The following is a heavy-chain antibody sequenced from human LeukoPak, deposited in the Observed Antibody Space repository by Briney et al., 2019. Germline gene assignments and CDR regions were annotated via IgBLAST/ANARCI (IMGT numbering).Heavy chain of an antibody. V-gene: IGHV4-39*07. J-gene: IGHJ4*02. D-gene: IGHD1-1*01. CDR1: GGSISSSSYY. Sequence: KASETLSLTCTVSGGSISSSSYYWGWIRQPPGKGLEWIGSIYYSGSTYYNPSLKSRVTISVDTSKNQFSLKLSSVTAADTGVYYCARVSDWNDFDYWGQGTLITVSS. CDR2: IYYSGST. CDR3: ARVSDWNDFDY.